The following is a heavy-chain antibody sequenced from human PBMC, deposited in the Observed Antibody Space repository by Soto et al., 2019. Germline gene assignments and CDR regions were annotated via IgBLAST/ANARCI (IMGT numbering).Heavy chain of an antibody. CDR3: MRGGWGDSPIDY. Sequence: ASVKVSCKASGYTFTGYYMHWVRQAPGRGFQWLGWINPSNEITTFSEFFQGRITMTRDTSTNTVHMELNMLTSDDPAVYYCMRGGWGDSPIDYWGQGTQVTVSS. V-gene: IGHV1-2*02. CDR1: GYTFTGYY. J-gene: IGHJ4*02. CDR2: INPSNEIT. D-gene: IGHD1-26*01.